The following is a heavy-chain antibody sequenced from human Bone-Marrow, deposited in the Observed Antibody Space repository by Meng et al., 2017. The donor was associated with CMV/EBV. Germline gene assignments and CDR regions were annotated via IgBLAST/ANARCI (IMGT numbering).Heavy chain of an antibody. Sequence: SETLSLTCAVYGGSFSGYYWSWIRQPPGKGLEWIGEINHSGSTNYNPSLKSRVTISVDTSKNQFSLKLSSVTAADTAVYYCARARSYCSSTSCYRYYYGMDVWGQGTTVTVS. J-gene: IGHJ6*02. D-gene: IGHD2-2*01. CDR2: INHSGST. CDR1: GGSFSGYY. CDR3: ARARSYCSSTSCYRYYYGMDV. V-gene: IGHV4-34*01.